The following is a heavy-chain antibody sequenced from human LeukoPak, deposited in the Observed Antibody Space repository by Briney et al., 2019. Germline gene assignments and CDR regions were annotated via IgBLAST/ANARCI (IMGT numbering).Heavy chain of an antibody. CDR2: INHSGST. CDR3: ARGFRERGWLQSTRNFDY. J-gene: IGHJ4*02. Sequence: SETLSLTCAVYGGSFSGYYWSWIRQPPGKGLEWIGEINHSGSTNYNPSLKSRVTISVDTSKNQFSLKLSSVTAADTAVYYCARGFRERGWLQSTRNFDYWGQGTLVTVSS. V-gene: IGHV4-34*01. D-gene: IGHD5-12*01. CDR1: GGSFSGYY.